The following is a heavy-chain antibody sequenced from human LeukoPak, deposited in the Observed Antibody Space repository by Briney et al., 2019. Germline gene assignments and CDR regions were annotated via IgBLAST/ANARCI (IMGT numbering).Heavy chain of an antibody. CDR2: IYHSGST. Sequence: SETLSLTCTVSGYSITSGYYWGWIRQPPGKGLEWIGNIYHSGSTYYNPSLKSRVTISVDTSKNHFSLKLSSVTAADTAVYYCARERPRDYGDLTRGYYYYYYMDVWGKGTTVTISS. J-gene: IGHJ6*03. D-gene: IGHD4/OR15-4a*01. CDR1: GYSITSGYY. V-gene: IGHV4-38-2*02. CDR3: ARERPRDYGDLTRGYYYYYYMDV.